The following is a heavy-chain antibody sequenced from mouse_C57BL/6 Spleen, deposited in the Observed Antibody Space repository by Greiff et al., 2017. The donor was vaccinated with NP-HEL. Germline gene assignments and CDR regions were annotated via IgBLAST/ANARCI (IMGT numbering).Heavy chain of an antibody. CDR1: GFTFSSYA. V-gene: IGHV5-4*01. CDR2: ISDGGSYT. D-gene: IGHD2-4*01. J-gene: IGHJ3*01. CDR3: ARDTSYDYDGAWFAY. Sequence: EVQVVESGGGLVKPGGSLKLSCAASGFTFSSYAMSWVRQTPEKRLEWVATISDGGSYTYYPDNVKGRFTISRDNAKNNLYLQMSHLKSEDTAMYYCARDTSYDYDGAWFAYWGQGTLVTVSA.